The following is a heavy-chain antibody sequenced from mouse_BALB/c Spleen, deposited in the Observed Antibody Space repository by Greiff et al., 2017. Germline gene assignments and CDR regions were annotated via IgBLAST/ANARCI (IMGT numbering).Heavy chain of an antibody. CDR2: INPSTGYT. J-gene: IGHJ1*01. CDR1: GYTFTSYW. CDR3: ARSGGQLLRLRYWYFDV. Sequence: VKLMESGAELAKPGASVKMSCKASGYTFTSYWMHWVKQRPGQGLEWIGYINPSTGYTEYNQKFTDKATLTADKSSSTAYMQLSSLTSEDSAVYYCARSGGQLLRLRYWYFDVWGGGTTVTVSS. D-gene: IGHD1-2*01. V-gene: IGHV1-7*01.